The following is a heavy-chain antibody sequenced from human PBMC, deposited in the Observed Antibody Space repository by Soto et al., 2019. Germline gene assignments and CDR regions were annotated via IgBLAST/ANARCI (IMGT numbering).Heavy chain of an antibody. CDR3: TRHIYGMDV. J-gene: IGHJ6*02. CDR1: GFTFSGSA. Sequence: EVQLVESGGGLVQPGGSLKLSCAASGFTFSGSAMHWVRQASGKGLEWVGRIRSKANSYATAYAASVKGRFTISRDDSKNTAYLQMNSLKTEDTAVYYCTRHIYGMDVWGQGTTVTVSS. CDR2: IRSKANSYAT. V-gene: IGHV3-73*01.